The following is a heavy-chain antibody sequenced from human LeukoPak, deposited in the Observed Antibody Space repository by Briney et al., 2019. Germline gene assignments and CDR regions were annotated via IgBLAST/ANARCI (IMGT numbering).Heavy chain of an antibody. J-gene: IGHJ4*02. Sequence: GGSLRLSCAASGFTFSGYWMHWVRQAPGKGLEWVSYISSSGSTIYYADSVKGRFTISRDNAKNSLYLQMNSLRAEDTAVYYCARDRAMGALDYWGQGTLVTVSS. V-gene: IGHV3-48*04. CDR2: ISSSGSTI. CDR3: ARDRAMGALDY. D-gene: IGHD3-16*01. CDR1: GFTFSGYW.